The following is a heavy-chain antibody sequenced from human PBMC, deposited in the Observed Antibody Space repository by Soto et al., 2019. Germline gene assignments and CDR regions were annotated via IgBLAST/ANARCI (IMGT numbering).Heavy chain of an antibody. D-gene: IGHD3-10*01. V-gene: IGHV1-69*01. CDR3: ARVLYYGSGSYSPYGMDV. Sequence: QVQLVQSGAEVKKPGSSVKVSCKTSGVSFNNNGIGWVRQAPGHGLEWMGGVSPPFRTSNYARKFQGRISITAHASTGTVNMELSSLTSEDKAQYYCARVLYYGSGSYSPYGMDVWGQGTTVTVSS. CDR1: GVSFNNNG. J-gene: IGHJ6*02. CDR2: VSPPFRTS.